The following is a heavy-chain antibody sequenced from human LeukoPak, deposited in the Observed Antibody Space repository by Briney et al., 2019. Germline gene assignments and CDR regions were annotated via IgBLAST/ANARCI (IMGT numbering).Heavy chain of an antibody. CDR1: RFPLSSYS. D-gene: IGHD4-17*01. Sequence: GGSLRLYCAASRFPLSSYSINWVRQAPGKGLEWVSAVSGSAASTYYADAVKGRFTISRDNSKNTLYLQMNSLRAEDTAVYYCAKEGNGDYYFVYWGQGTLVTVSS. J-gene: IGHJ4*02. CDR3: AKEGNGDYYFVY. CDR2: VSGSAAST. V-gene: IGHV3-23*01.